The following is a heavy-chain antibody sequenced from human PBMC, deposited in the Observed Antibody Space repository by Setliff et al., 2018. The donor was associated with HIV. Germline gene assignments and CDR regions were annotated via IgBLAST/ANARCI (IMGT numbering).Heavy chain of an antibody. CDR1: GDSVSRSNYY. CDR3: ARWHPPYGFWEEDY. D-gene: IGHD3-10*01. J-gene: IGHJ4*02. CDR2: IDYNEIT. V-gene: IGHV4-39*01. Sequence: LSLTCTVSGDSVSRSNYYWAWIRQPPGKGLEWIGSIDYNEITYYNPSLKSRVTLSVDGSKNQFSLKLKSVTAADTAVYYCARWHPPYGFWEEDYWGQGTLVTVSS.